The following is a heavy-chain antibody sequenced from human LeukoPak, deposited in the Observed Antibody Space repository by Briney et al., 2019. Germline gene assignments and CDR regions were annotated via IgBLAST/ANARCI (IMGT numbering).Heavy chain of an antibody. CDR3: ARDYYDSSGYYYFAY. V-gene: IGHV4-4*07. CDR1: GGSISSYY. CDR2: IYTSGST. Sequence: SETLSLTCSVSGGSISSYYWSWIRQPAGKGLEWIGRIYTSGSTNYNPSLKSRVTMSVATSKNQFSLKLSSVTAADTAVYYCARDYYDSSGYYYFAYWGQGTLVTVSS. D-gene: IGHD3-22*01. J-gene: IGHJ4*02.